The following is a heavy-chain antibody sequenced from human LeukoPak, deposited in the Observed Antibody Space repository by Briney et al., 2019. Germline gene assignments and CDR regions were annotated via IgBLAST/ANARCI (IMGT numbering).Heavy chain of an antibody. CDR2: IYYSGST. J-gene: IGHJ4*02. CDR3: ARGHFYDSSGYFD. CDR1: GGSISSHY. D-gene: IGHD3-22*01. Sequence: SETLSLTCTVSGGSISSHYWSWIRQPPGKGLEWIGYIYYSGSTNYNPSLKSRVTISVDTSKYQFSLKLSSVTAADTAVYYCARGHFYDSSGYFDWGQGTLVTVSS. V-gene: IGHV4-59*11.